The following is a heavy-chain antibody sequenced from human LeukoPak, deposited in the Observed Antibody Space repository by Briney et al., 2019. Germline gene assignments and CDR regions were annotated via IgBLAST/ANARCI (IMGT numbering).Heavy chain of an antibody. CDR3: ARVPIQIFGVVITTHAFDI. V-gene: IGHV1-69*05. CDR1: GYTFTSYG. Sequence: GASVKVSCKASGYTFTSYGISWVRQAPRQGLEWMGGIIPIFGTANYAQKFQGRVTITTDESTSTAYMELSSLRSEDTAVYYCARVPIQIFGVVITTHAFDIWGQGTMVTVSS. J-gene: IGHJ3*02. CDR2: IIPIFGTA. D-gene: IGHD3-3*01.